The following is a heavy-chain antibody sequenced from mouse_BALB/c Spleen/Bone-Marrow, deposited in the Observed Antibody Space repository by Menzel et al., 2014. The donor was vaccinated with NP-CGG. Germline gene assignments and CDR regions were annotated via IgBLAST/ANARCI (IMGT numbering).Heavy chain of an antibody. J-gene: IGHJ2*01. D-gene: IGHD2-1*01. CDR3: ARSQVYYGNYFDY. CDR2: INSNGGST. V-gene: IGHV5-6-3*01. Sequence: EVKLVESGGGLVQPGGSLKLSCAASGFTFSSYGMSWVRQTPDKRLELVATINSNGGSTYYPDSVKGRFTISRDNAKNTLYLQMSSLKSEDTAMYYCARSQVYYGNYFDYWGQGTTLTVSS. CDR1: GFTFSSYG.